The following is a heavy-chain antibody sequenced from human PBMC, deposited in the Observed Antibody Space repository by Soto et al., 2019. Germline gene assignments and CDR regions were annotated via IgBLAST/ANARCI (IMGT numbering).Heavy chain of an antibody. CDR1: GFTFDDYA. V-gene: IGHV3-9*01. CDR2: ISWNSGSI. Sequence: PGGSLRLSCAASGFTFDDYAMHWVRQAPGKGLEWVSGISWNSGSIGYADSVKGRFTISRDNAKNSLYLQMNSLGAEDTALYYCAKDMAAGFYYYYGMDVWGQGTTVTVSS. J-gene: IGHJ6*02. CDR3: AKDMAAGFYYYYGMDV. D-gene: IGHD6-13*01.